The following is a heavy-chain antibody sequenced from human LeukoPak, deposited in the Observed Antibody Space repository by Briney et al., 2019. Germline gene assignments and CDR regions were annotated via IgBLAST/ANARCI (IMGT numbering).Heavy chain of an antibody. Sequence: GSLRLSCAASGFTFSSYAMSWIRQPPGKGLEWIGEINHSGSTNYNPSLKSRVTISVDTSKNQFSLKLSSVTAADTAVYYCASSLYGSVDYWGQGTLVTVSS. CDR3: ASSLYGSVDY. CDR1: GFTFSSYA. V-gene: IGHV4-34*01. J-gene: IGHJ4*02. CDR2: INHSGST. D-gene: IGHD3-10*01.